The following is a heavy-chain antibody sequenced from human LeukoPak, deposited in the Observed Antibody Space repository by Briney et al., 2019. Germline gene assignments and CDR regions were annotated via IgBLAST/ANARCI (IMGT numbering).Heavy chain of an antibody. CDR2: ISSSSSYI. Sequence: GGSLRLSCAASGFTFSSYSMNWVRQAPGKGLEWVSSISSSSSYIYYADSVKGRFTISRDNAKNSLYLQVNGLRTEDTAVYYCAKDRLLNCRGDCYIFDYWGQGTVVTVSS. CDR3: AKDRLLNCRGDCYIFDY. D-gene: IGHD2-21*02. CDR1: GFTFSSYS. V-gene: IGHV3-21*04. J-gene: IGHJ4*02.